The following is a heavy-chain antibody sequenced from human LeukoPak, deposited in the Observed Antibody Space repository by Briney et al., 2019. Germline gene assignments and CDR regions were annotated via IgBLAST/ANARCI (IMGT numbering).Heavy chain of an antibody. D-gene: IGHD3-22*01. J-gene: IGHJ4*02. Sequence: GGSLRLSCGASGFTFSSYWMSWVRQAPGKGLEWVANIKQAGSEKYYVDSVKGRFTISRDNAKNSLYLQMNSLRAEDTAVYYCASDRDYYDSSGYLFDYWGQGTLVTVSS. CDR1: GFTFSSYW. CDR3: ASDRDYYDSSGYLFDY. CDR2: IKQAGSEK. V-gene: IGHV3-7*01.